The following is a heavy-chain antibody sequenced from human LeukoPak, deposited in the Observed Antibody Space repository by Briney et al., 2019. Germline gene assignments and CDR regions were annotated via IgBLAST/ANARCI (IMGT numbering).Heavy chain of an antibody. V-gene: IGHV3-7*01. CDR3: ARGLRGYCSRITCWGGGYYYYMDV. Sequence: PGGSLRLSCSASGLIFSTYWMTWVRQAPGKGLEWVANIKEDGSEKYYVDSVKGRFTIPRDNAKNSLHLQMNSLRAEDTAVYYCARGLRGYCSRITCWGGGYYYYMDVWGKGTTVTVSS. CDR2: IKEDGSEK. J-gene: IGHJ6*03. D-gene: IGHD2-2*01. CDR1: GLIFSTYW.